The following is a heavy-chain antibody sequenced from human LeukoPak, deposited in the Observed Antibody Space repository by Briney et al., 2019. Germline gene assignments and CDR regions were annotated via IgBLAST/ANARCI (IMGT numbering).Heavy chain of an antibody. CDR1: GFTFSSYA. J-gene: IGHJ4*02. CDR3: AKEGYCSSTSCSSEYYFDY. Sequence: GGSLRLSWAASGFTFSSYAMSWVRQAPGKGLEWVSAISGSGGSTYYADSVKGRFTISRDNSKNTLYLQMNSPRAEDTAVYYCAKEGYCSSTSCSSEYYFDYWGQGTLVTVSS. CDR2: ISGSGGST. V-gene: IGHV3-23*01. D-gene: IGHD2-2*01.